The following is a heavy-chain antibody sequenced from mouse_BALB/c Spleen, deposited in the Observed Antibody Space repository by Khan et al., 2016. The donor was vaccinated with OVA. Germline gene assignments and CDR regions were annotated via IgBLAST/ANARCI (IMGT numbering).Heavy chain of an antibody. CDR1: GYSITSGYG. CDR2: ISYSGST. D-gene: IGHD1-2*01. J-gene: IGHJ2*01. V-gene: IGHV3-2*02. Sequence: EVQLQESGPGLVKPSQSLSLTCTVTGYSITSGYGWNWIRQFPGNKLEWMGYISYSGSTNYNPSLKSRILITRDTSKNQFFLQLNSVTTEDTATYYCARTARIKYWGQGTALTVSS. CDR3: ARTARIKY.